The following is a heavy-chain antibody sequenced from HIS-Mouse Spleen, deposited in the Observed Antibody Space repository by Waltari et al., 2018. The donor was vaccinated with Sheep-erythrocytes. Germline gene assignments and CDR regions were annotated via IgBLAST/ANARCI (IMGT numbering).Heavy chain of an antibody. V-gene: IGHV4-39*01. Sequence: QLQLQESGPGLVKPSETLSLTCTVSGGSISSSSYYWGWIRQPPGKGLEWIGSIYYSGRTYYHPSLKSRVTMSVDTSKNQFSLKLSSVTAADTAVYYCARHKDTAMVHFDYWGQGTLVTVSS. CDR1: GGSISSSSYY. J-gene: IGHJ4*02. CDR2: IYYSGRT. D-gene: IGHD5-18*01. CDR3: ARHKDTAMVHFDY.